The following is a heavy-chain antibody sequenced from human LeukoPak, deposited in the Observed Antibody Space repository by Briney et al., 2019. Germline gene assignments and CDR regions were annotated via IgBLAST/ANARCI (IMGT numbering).Heavy chain of an antibody. V-gene: IGHV1-46*01. J-gene: IGHJ4*02. D-gene: IGHD3-10*01. Sequence: ASVKVSCKASGYTFTSYYMHWVRQAPGQGLEWMGIINPSGGSTSYAQKFQGRVTMTRDMSTSTVYMELSSLRSEDTAVYYCARVKSGGWFGEFRSGHFDYWGQGTLVTVSS. CDR2: INPSGGST. CDR1: GYTFTSYY. CDR3: ARVKSGGWFGEFRSGHFDY.